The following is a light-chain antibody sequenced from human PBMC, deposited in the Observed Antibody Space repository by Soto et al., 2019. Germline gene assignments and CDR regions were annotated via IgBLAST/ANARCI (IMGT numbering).Light chain of an antibody. CDR2: SNN. V-gene: IGLV1-47*02. Sequence: QSVLTQPPSASGTPGQRVTIPCSGSSSNIGSNYVYWYQQLPGTAPKLLIYSNNQRPSGVPDRFSGSKSGTSASLAISGLRSEDEADYYCAAWDSSLSAYVFGTGTKVTVL. CDR1: SSNIGSNY. J-gene: IGLJ1*01. CDR3: AAWDSSLSAYV.